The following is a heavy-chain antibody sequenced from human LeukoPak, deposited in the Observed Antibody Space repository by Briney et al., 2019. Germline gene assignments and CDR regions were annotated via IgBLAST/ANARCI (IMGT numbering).Heavy chain of an antibody. J-gene: IGHJ4*02. V-gene: IGHV4-59*01. CDR1: GGSISSYY. D-gene: IGHD6-19*01. Sequence: SETLSLTCTVSGGSISSYYWSWIRQPPGKGLEWIGYIYYSGSTNYNPSLKSRVTISVDTSKNQFSLKLSSVTAADTAVYYCARAASCGWYVGIDYWGQGTLVTVSS. CDR3: ARAASCGWYVGIDY. CDR2: IYYSGST.